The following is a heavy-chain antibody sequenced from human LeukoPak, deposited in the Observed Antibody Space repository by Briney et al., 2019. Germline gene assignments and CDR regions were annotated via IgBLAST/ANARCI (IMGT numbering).Heavy chain of an antibody. CDR1: GFTFTSSA. J-gene: IGHJ1*01. Sequence: SVKVSCKASGFTFTSSAVQWVRQARGQRLEWIGWIVVGSGNTNYAQKFQEGVTITRDMSTSTAYMELSSLRSEDTAVYYCAAVLWFGELTLNFQHWGQGTLVTVSS. CDR3: AAVLWFGELTLNFQH. CDR2: IVVGSGNT. D-gene: IGHD3-10*01. V-gene: IGHV1-58*01.